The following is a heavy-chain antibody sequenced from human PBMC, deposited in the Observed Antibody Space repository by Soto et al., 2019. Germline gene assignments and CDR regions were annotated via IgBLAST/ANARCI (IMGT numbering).Heavy chain of an antibody. CDR3: AKELRFLEWLYPFDY. J-gene: IGHJ4*02. Sequence: GGSLRLSCAASGFTFSSYAMSWVRQAPGKGLEWVSAISGSGGSTYYADSVKGRFTISRDNSKNTLYLQMNSLRAEDTAIYYCAKELRFLEWLYPFDYWGQGALVTVSS. D-gene: IGHD3-3*01. V-gene: IGHV3-23*01. CDR1: GFTFSSYA. CDR2: ISGSGGST.